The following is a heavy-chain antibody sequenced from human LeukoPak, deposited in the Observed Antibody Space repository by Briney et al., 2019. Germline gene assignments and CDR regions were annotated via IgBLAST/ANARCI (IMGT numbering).Heavy chain of an antibody. CDR2: IYYSGST. CDR3: ARRPIVGSTGFYFDP. J-gene: IGHJ5*02. Sequence: SETLSLTCPVSGGSIRSSSYHWGWIRQPPGKGLDGIGSIYYSGSTYYNPSLKRRATSSLDTSKNQFSLKLSSVTAADTAVYYCARRPIVGSTGFYFDPWGPGTLVTVSS. CDR1: GGSIRSSSYH. V-gene: IGHV4-39*01. D-gene: IGHD1-26*01.